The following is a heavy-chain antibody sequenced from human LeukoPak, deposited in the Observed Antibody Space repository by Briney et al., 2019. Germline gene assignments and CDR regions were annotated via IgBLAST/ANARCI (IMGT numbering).Heavy chain of an antibody. CDR1: GGSFSGYY. J-gene: IGHJ4*02. V-gene: IGHV4-34*01. D-gene: IGHD4-23*01. CDR3: ARGLGTLPPGGY. Sequence: PSETLSLTCAVYGGSFSGYYWSWIRQPPGKGLEWIGEINHSGSTNYNPSLKSRVTLSVDTSKNQFSLKLSSVTAADTAVYYCARGLGTLPPGGYWGQGTLVTVSS. CDR2: INHSGST.